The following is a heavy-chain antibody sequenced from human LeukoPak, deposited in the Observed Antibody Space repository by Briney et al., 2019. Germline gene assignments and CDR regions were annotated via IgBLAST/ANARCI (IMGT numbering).Heavy chain of an antibody. Sequence: ASVKVSCKASGYTFTSYGISWVRQAPGQGLEWMGGISAYNGNTNYAQKLQGRVTMTTDTSTSTAYMELRSLRSDDTAVYYCARDPLRYFDWSLQYNWFDPWGQGTLVTVSS. CDR1: GYTFTSYG. J-gene: IGHJ5*02. CDR2: ISAYNGNT. CDR3: ARDPLRYFDWSLQYNWFDP. D-gene: IGHD3-9*01. V-gene: IGHV1-18*01.